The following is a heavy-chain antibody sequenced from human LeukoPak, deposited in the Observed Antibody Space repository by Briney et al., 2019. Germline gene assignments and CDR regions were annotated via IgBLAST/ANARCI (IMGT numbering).Heavy chain of an antibody. V-gene: IGHV1-8*03. CDR3: ARGAHYDFWSGGDFDY. CDR2: MNPNSGNT. D-gene: IGHD3-3*01. J-gene: IGHJ4*02. Sequence: GASVKLSCKASGYTFTSYDINWVRQATGQGLEWMGWMNPNSGNTCYAQKFQGRVTITRNTSISTDDMELSSLRSEDTAVYYCARGAHYDFWSGGDFDYWGQGTLVTVSS. CDR1: GYTFTSYD.